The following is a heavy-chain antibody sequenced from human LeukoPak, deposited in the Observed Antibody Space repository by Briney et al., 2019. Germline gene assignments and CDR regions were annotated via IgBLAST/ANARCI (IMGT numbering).Heavy chain of an antibody. CDR3: ARYGWGKRWLVVRNWYFDL. J-gene: IGHJ2*01. V-gene: IGHV4-38-2*02. CDR1: GYSISSGYY. Sequence: SETLSLTCTVSGYSISSGYYWGWIRQPPGKGLEWIGSIYHSGSTYYNPSLKSRVTISVDTSKNQFSLKLSSVTAADTAVYYCARYGWGKRWLVVRNWYFDLWGRGTLVTVSS. D-gene: IGHD6-19*01. CDR2: IYHSGST.